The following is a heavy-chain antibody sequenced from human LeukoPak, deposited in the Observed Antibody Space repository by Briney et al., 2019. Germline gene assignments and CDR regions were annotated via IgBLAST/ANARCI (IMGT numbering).Heavy chain of an antibody. V-gene: IGHV3-7*01. D-gene: IGHD1-26*01. CDR3: ARARSGSYDYFDY. J-gene: IGHJ4*02. CDR1: GFTFSSYG. CDR2: IKEDGSEK. Sequence: GRSLRLSCAASGFTFSSYGMHWVRQAPGKGLEWVANIKEDGSEKYHVDSVKGRFSISRDNAKTSLYLQMNSLRAEDTAVYYCARARSGSYDYFDYWGQGTLVTVSS.